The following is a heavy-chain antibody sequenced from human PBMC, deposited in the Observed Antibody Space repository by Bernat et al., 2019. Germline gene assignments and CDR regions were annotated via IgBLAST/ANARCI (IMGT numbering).Heavy chain of an antibody. J-gene: IGHJ3*02. CDR3: ARDPSTNGGWGAFDI. D-gene: IGHD6-19*01. CDR2: IKQDGSGE. CDR1: GFTFSTFW. V-gene: IGHV3-7*03. Sequence: EVQLLESGGALVQPGGSLRLSCAASGFTFSTFWMTWVRLAPGKGLEWVANIKQDGSGETYVDAVKGRFTIARDNAQKSLYLQMNSLRIEDTAVYYCARDPSTNGGWGAFDIWGQGTMVTVSS.